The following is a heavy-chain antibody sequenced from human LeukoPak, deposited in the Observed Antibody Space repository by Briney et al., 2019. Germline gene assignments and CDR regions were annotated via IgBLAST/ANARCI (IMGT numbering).Heavy chain of an antibody. J-gene: IGHJ4*02. CDR3: ASSSSWYLFDY. D-gene: IGHD6-13*01. CDR1: GGSISSYY. V-gene: IGHV4-59*08. CDR2: IYYSGST. Sequence: SETLSLTYTVSGGSISSYYWSWIRQPPGKGLEWIGYIYYSGSTNYNPSLKSRVTISVDTSKNQFSLKLSSVTAADTAVYYCASSSSWYLFDYWGQGTLVTVSS.